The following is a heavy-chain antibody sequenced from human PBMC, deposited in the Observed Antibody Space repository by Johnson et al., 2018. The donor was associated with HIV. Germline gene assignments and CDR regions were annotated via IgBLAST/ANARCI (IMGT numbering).Heavy chain of an antibody. V-gene: IGHV3-48*01. CDR2: ISSRGSTI. CDR3: ARDPAGHRDDAFDI. CDR1: GFTFSNAW. J-gene: IGHJ3*02. Sequence: VQLVESGGGLVKPGGSLRLSCAASGFTFSNAWMSWVRQAPGKGLEWVSYISSRGSTIYYADSVKGRFTISRDNSKNTLYLQMNSLRAEDTAVYYCARDPAGHRDDAFDIWGQGTMVTVSS.